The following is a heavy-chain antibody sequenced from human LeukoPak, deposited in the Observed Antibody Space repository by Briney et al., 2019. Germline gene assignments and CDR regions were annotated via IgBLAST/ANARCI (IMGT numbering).Heavy chain of an antibody. Sequence: SETLSLTCTVSSGSISTSNYYWGWVRQPPGKALEWIGNIFYSGSTYYNPSLKSRVTISVDTSKNQFSLKLSSVTAADTAVYYCAREKIGTGTVLGKDYYYMDVWGKGTTVTVSS. J-gene: IGHJ6*03. CDR2: IFYSGST. V-gene: IGHV4-39*07. CDR3: AREKIGTGTVLGKDYYYMDV. CDR1: SGSISTSNYY. D-gene: IGHD3-16*01.